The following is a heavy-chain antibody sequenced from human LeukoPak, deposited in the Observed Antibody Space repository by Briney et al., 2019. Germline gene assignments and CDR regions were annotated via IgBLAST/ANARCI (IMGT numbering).Heavy chain of an antibody. D-gene: IGHD3-9*01. CDR2: INAGNGNT. V-gene: IGHV1-3*01. J-gene: IGHJ6*03. Sequence: ASVKVSCKASGYTFTSYAMHWVRQAPGQRLEWIGWINAGNGNTKYSQKFQDRVTITRDTSASTAYMELSSLRSEDTAVYYCARETSTGYLDVWGKGTTVTVSS. CDR1: GYTFTSYA. CDR3: ARETSTGYLDV.